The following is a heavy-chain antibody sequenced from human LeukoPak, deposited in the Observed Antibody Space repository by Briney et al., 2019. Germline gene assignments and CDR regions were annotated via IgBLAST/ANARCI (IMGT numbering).Heavy chain of an antibody. CDR2: IKKDETEI. Sequence: GGSLRLSCAASGFTFDDYGMSWVRQAPGKGLEWVANIKKDETEIYYADSVKGRFTISRDNAKRSLYLQMNVLRVEDTAVYYCATLNWDDGEVSGFDHWGQGIMVTVSS. D-gene: IGHD1-26*01. CDR1: GFTFDDYG. J-gene: IGHJ5*02. CDR3: ATLNWDDGEVSGFDH. V-gene: IGHV3-7*01.